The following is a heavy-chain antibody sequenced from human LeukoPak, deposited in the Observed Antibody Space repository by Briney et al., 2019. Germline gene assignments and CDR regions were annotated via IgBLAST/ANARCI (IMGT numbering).Heavy chain of an antibody. CDR2: INPKSGGT. V-gene: IGHV1-2*02. Sequence: GASVKVSCKASGYTFTGYYVHWVRQAPGQGLEWMGWINPKSGGTNYAQKFQDRVTMTRDTSISTDYMELSRLRFDDTAVYYCARSPDILTGENFDYWGQGTLVTVSS. CDR1: GYTFTGYY. J-gene: IGHJ4*02. D-gene: IGHD3-9*01. CDR3: ARSPDILTGENFDY.